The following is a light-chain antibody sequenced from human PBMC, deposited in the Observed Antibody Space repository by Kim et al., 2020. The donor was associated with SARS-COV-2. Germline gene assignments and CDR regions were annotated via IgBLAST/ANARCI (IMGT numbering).Light chain of an antibody. CDR2: EGS. CDR3: CSYAGGGTML. Sequence: SALTQPASVSESPGQSITISCTGTINDIGSYSLVSWYQQFPGEAPKLIIYEGSKRPSGVSPRFSGSKSGKTASLTISGLQAEDEADYYCCSYAGGGTMLFGGGTQLTVL. CDR1: INDIGSYSL. J-gene: IGLJ2*01. V-gene: IGLV2-23*01.